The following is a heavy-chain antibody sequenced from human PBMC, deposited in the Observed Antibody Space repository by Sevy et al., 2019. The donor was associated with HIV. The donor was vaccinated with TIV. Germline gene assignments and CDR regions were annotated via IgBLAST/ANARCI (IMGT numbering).Heavy chain of an antibody. J-gene: IGHJ4*02. CDR2: ISTRSSYI. CDR1: GFTFSSYS. Sequence: GGSLRLSCAASGFTFSSYSMNWVRQAPGKGLEWVSSISTRSSYIYYADSVKGRFTISRDNAKNSLYLQMNSLRAEDTAVYYCARDEVGGSSREFDNWGQGTLVTVSS. CDR3: ARDEVGGSSREFDN. V-gene: IGHV3-21*04. D-gene: IGHD1-26*01.